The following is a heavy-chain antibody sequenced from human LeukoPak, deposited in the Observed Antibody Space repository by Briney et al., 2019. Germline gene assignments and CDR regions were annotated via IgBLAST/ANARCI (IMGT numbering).Heavy chain of an antibody. D-gene: IGHD5-24*01. V-gene: IGHV3-21*01. CDR2: ISSSSSYI. CDR3: AREDLQSSAFDI. Sequence: GGSLRLSCAASGFTFSSYSMNWVRQAPGKGLEWVSSISSSSSYIYYADSVKGRFTISRDNAKNSLYLQMNSLRAEDTAVYYCAREDLQSSAFDIWGQGTMVTVSS. J-gene: IGHJ3*02. CDR1: GFTFSSYS.